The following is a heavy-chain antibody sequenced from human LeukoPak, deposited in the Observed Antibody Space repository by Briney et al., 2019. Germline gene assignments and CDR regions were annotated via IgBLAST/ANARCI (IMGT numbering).Heavy chain of an antibody. Sequence: SETLSLTCTVSGGSISSYYWSWIRQPPGKGLEWIGYIYTSGSTNYNPSLKSRVTISVDTSKNQFSLKLSSVTAADTAVYYCARVCYDSSGYLLYYFDYWGQGTLVTVSS. D-gene: IGHD3-22*01. CDR3: ARVCYDSSGYLLYYFDY. CDR1: GGSISSYY. J-gene: IGHJ4*02. CDR2: IYTSGST. V-gene: IGHV4-4*09.